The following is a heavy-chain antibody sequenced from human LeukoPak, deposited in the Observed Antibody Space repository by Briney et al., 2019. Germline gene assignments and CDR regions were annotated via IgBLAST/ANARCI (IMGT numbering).Heavy chain of an antibody. V-gene: IGHV3-30*04. Sequence: PGGSLRLSCVASGFTFSSYAMHWVRQAPGKGLEWVAVISYDGSNKYYADFVKGRFTISRDNSKNTLYLQMNSLRAEDTAVYYCAKSIHPYCSGGSCYSDAFDIWGQGTMVTVSS. D-gene: IGHD2-15*01. CDR2: ISYDGSNK. CDR1: GFTFSSYA. CDR3: AKSIHPYCSGGSCYSDAFDI. J-gene: IGHJ3*02.